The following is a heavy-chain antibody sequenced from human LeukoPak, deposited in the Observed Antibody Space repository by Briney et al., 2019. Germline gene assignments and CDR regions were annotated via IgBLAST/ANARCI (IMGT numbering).Heavy chain of an antibody. CDR3: ARDQWSFDL. Sequence: GGSLRLSCAASGFTFSSYAMTWVRQAPGKGLEWVSTVTGSGGYTYYADSVKGRFTISRDNSKNSLYLQMNSLRAEDTAVYYCARDQWSFDLWGRGTLVTVSS. J-gene: IGHJ2*01. CDR2: VTGSGGYT. CDR1: GFTFSSYA. V-gene: IGHV3-23*01.